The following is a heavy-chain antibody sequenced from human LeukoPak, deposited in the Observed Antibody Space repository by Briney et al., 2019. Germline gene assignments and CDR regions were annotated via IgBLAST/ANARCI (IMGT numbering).Heavy chain of an antibody. CDR1: GGSISSGSYY. V-gene: IGHV4-39*01. D-gene: IGHD3-22*01. CDR2: IYYSGST. J-gene: IGHJ4*02. Sequence: SSQTLSLTCTVAGGSISSGSYYWGWIRQPPGKGLEWIGSIYYSGSTYYNPSLKSRVTISVDTSKNQFSLKLSSVTAADTAVYYCARSSGDSSGYYLDYWGQGTLVTVSS. CDR3: ARSSGDSSGYYLDY.